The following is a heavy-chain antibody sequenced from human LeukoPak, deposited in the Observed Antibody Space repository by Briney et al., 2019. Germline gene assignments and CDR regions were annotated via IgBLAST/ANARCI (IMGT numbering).Heavy chain of an antibody. CDR1: GFTFSSYA. V-gene: IGHV3-30-3*01. J-gene: IGHJ6*03. CDR2: ISYDGSNK. Sequence: QTGGSLRLSCAASGFTFSSYAMHWVRQAPGKGLEWVAVISYDGSNKYYADSVKGRFTISRDNSKNTLYLQMNSLRAEDTAVYYCARSLWGPRMNYYYYMDVWGKGTTVTVSS. D-gene: IGHD3-16*01. CDR3: ARSLWGPRMNYYYYMDV.